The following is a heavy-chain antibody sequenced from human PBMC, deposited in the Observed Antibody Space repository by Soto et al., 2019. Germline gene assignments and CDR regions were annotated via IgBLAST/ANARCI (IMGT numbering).Heavy chain of an antibody. D-gene: IGHD3-3*01. J-gene: IGHJ4*02. Sequence: LRLSCAASGVTCSSYSMSWERQAPGKGLELVSAISGSGGSTYYADSVKGRFTISRDNSKNTLYLQMNSLRAEDTAVYYCAILPYDFWSGYYPLLDYRGQGTLITASS. V-gene: IGHV3-23*01. CDR1: GVTCSSYS. CDR2: ISGSGGST. CDR3: AILPYDFWSGYYPLLDY.